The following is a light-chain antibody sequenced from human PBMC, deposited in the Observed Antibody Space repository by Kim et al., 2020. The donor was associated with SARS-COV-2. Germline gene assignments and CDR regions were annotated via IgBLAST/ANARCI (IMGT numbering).Light chain of an antibody. Sequence: EIVLTQSPGTLSLSPGERATLSCRASQSVSSSSLAWYQQKPGQAPRLLIYGASSRATGIPDRFSGSGSGTDFTLTISRLEPEDFAVYFCQHYGSSRTFGQGTKVDIK. CDR3: QHYGSSRT. CDR1: QSVSSSS. V-gene: IGKV3-20*01. CDR2: GAS. J-gene: IGKJ1*01.